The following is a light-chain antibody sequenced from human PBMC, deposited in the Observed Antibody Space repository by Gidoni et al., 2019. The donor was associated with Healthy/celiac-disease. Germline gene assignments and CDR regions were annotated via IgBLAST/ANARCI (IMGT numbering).Light chain of an antibody. CDR2: GAS. CDR1: QSVSSN. J-gene: IGKJ1*01. V-gene: IGKV3-15*01. CDR3: QQYNNWPPWT. Sequence: EIVMPQSPATLSVSPGESATISCRASQSVSSNLSWYQQKPGQAPRLLIYGASTRATGIPARFRGSGSGTEVTLTISSLQYEDFSVYYCQQYNNWPPWTFGQGTKVEIK.